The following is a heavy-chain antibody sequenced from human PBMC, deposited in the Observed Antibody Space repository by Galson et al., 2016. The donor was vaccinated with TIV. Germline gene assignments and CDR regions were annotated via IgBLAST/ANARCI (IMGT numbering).Heavy chain of an antibody. CDR3: AKGGSTRSSEAHAFHI. Sequence: SLRLSCAVSGFTFSSHTMSWARQAPGKGLQWVSAISRGGGITHYADSVKGRFTISRDNSKNTLHLQMNSLRAEDTAVYSCAKGGSTRSSEAHAFHIWGQGTMVTVSS. V-gene: IGHV3-23*01. J-gene: IGHJ3*02. CDR2: ISRGGGIT. D-gene: IGHD6-6*01. CDR1: GFTFSSHT.